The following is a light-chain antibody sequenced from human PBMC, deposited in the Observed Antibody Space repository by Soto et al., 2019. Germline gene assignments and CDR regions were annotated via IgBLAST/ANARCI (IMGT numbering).Light chain of an antibody. CDR3: QQYHDWPLT. Sequence: EIVMTQSPATLSVSPGERATLSCRASQSVSSNFAWYQQRPAQAPRLLIYDVSTRATGVPTRCSGSGSGTEFTLTISSLQSEDFAVYSCQQYHDWPLTFGGGTRVEIK. CDR1: QSVSSN. CDR2: DVS. V-gene: IGKV3D-15*01. J-gene: IGKJ4*01.